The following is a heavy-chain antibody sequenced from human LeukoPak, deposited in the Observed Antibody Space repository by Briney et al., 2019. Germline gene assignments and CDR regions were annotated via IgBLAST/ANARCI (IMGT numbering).Heavy chain of an antibody. V-gene: IGHV3-53*01. Sequence: HPGGSLRLSCAASGSTVSSNYMSWVRQAPGKGLEWVSVIYSGGSTYYADSVKGRFTISRDNSKNTLYLQMNSLRAEDTAVYYCARDPSSAYYYYYGMDVWGKGTTVTVSS. J-gene: IGHJ6*04. D-gene: IGHD6-13*01. CDR2: IYSGGST. CDR1: GSTVSSNY. CDR3: ARDPSSAYYYYYGMDV.